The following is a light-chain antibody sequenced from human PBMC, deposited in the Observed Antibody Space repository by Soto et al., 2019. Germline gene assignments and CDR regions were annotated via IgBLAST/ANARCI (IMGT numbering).Light chain of an antibody. CDR1: QSISRY. J-gene: IGKJ4*01. V-gene: IGKV1-12*01. Sequence: DIQMTQSPSSLSASVGYRITITCRASQSISRYLNWYQHKPGKAPKLLINAASSLERGVPSRFSGSGSGTDFTLTISSLQPEDFATYYCQQANSFPLTCGGGTKGDIK. CDR2: AAS. CDR3: QQANSFPLT.